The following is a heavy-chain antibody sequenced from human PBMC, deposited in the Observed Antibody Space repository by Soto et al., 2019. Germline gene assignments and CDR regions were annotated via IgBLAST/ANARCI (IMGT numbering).Heavy chain of an antibody. Sequence: SETLSLTCRVSTGSINGYYWNWIRQSPGKGLEWIAFIYSSGSTNYNPSLKSRATISVDRSRNQVSLKLTSVTAADTAVYYCARGKRDSTSCLDVWGQGTTVTVSS. CDR1: TGSINGYY. V-gene: IGHV4-59*01. CDR3: ARGKRDSTSCLDV. J-gene: IGHJ6*02. D-gene: IGHD2-2*01. CDR2: IYSSGST.